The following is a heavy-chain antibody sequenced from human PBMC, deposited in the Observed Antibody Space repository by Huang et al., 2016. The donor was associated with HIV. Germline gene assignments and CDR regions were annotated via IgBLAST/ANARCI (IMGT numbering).Heavy chain of an antibody. Sequence: QVQLQQWGAGLLKPSEPLSLTCAVYGGSFSGSYWSWIGQSPGKGLEWIGEINHSGSTNYNPSLKSRLTISVETSKNRFSLKLSSVTAADMAVYYCARERMMSWLDDHDAFDIWGQGTMVTVSS. CDR1: GGSFSGSY. CDR2: INHSGST. V-gene: IGHV4-34*01. CDR3: ARERMMSWLDDHDAFDI. J-gene: IGHJ3*02. D-gene: IGHD1-1*01.